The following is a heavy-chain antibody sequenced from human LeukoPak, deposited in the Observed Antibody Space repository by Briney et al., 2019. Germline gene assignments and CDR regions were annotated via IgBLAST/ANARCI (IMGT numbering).Heavy chain of an antibody. Sequence: PGGSLRLSCAASGFAFSTYEMNWVRQAPGKGLEGVSFISSSGSNTYYADSVKGRFTISRDNAKSSLYLQMNSLRAEDTAVYYCAAYYYDSSPKAVWGQGTMVTVSS. D-gene: IGHD3-22*01. J-gene: IGHJ3*01. CDR1: GFAFSTYE. CDR2: ISSSGSNT. CDR3: AAYYYDSSPKAV. V-gene: IGHV3-48*03.